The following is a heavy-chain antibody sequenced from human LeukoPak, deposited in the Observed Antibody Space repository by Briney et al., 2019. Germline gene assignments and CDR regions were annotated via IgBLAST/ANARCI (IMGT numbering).Heavy chain of an antibody. J-gene: IGHJ4*02. Sequence: GESLKISCKAYGYSFFSNYWIAWVRQMPGKGLEWMGILYPGDSDSRYSPSFQGQVTISADRSISTAYLHWSSLKVSDTAMYYCARASRDGYNQNFDYWGQGTLVTVSS. CDR2: LYPGDSDS. D-gene: IGHD5-24*01. CDR1: GYSFFSNYW. CDR3: ARASRDGYNQNFDY. V-gene: IGHV5-51*01.